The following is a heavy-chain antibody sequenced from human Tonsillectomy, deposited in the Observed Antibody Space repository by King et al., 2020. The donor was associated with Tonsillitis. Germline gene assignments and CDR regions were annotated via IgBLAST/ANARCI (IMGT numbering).Heavy chain of an antibody. CDR2: IKRKTDGGTT. CDR3: TTAAYDSSAYYYYYYYGMDV. V-gene: IGHV3-15*01. CDR1: GFTFSDAW. D-gene: IGHD3-22*01. Sequence: VQLVESGGGLVKPGGSLRLSCAASGFTFSDAWMSWVRQTPGKGLECVGRIKRKTDGGTTDYAAPVKGRFTISRDDSKNTLYLQMNSLKTQDTAVYYCTTAAYDSSAYYYYYYYGMDVWGQGTTVTVSS. J-gene: IGHJ6*02.